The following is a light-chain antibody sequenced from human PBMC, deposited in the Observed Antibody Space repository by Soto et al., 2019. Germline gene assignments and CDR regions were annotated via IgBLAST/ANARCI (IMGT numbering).Light chain of an antibody. CDR2: AAS. CDR1: QGISSY. Sequence: DIQLTQSPSFLSASVGDRVTITCRASQGISSYLAWYQQKPGKAPKLLIYAASTLQSGVPSRFGGSGSGTEFNLTISSLKPEDFASYYCQQLNSYPFFGGGTKVEIK. CDR3: QQLNSYPF. J-gene: IGKJ4*01. V-gene: IGKV1-9*01.